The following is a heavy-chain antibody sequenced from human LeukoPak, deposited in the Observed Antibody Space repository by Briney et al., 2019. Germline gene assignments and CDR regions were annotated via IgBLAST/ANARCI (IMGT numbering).Heavy chain of an antibody. Sequence: GGSLRLSCAASGFTFSSYSMNWVRQAPGKGLEWVSSISSSSSYIYYADSVKGRFTISRDNAKNSLYLQMNSLRAEDTAVYYCATDTSSGSMAAPVDFWGQGTLVTVSS. D-gene: IGHD5-24*01. V-gene: IGHV3-21*01. J-gene: IGHJ4*02. CDR3: ATDTSSGSMAAPVDF. CDR2: ISSSSSYI. CDR1: GFTFSSYS.